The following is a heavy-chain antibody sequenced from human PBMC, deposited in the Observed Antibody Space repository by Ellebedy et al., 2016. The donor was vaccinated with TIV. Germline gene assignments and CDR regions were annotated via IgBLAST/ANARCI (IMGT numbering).Heavy chain of an antibody. CDR2: IYSGGST. Sequence: GGSLRLSCAASGFTVSSNYMSWVRQAPGKGLEWVSVIYSGGSTYYADSVKGRFTISRHNSKNTLYLQMNSLRAEDTAVYYCAREGRYFDWAYFDYWGQGTLVTVSS. CDR3: AREGRYFDWAYFDY. J-gene: IGHJ4*02. V-gene: IGHV3-53*04. D-gene: IGHD3-9*01. CDR1: GFTVSSNY.